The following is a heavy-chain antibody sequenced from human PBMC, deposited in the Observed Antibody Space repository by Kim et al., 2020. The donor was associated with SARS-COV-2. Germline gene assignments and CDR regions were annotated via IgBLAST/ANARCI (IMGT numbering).Heavy chain of an antibody. V-gene: IGHV4-59*13. CDR3: ARDLRTPDTPGVASGWFDP. Sequence: SETLSLTCTVSGGSISSYYWSWIRQPPGKGLEWIGYIYYSGSTNYNPSLKSRVTISVDTSKNQFSLKLSSVTAADTAVYYCARDLRTPDTPGVASGWFDPWGQGTLVTVSS. CDR2: IYYSGST. J-gene: IGHJ5*02. CDR1: GGSISSYY. D-gene: IGHD3-10*01.